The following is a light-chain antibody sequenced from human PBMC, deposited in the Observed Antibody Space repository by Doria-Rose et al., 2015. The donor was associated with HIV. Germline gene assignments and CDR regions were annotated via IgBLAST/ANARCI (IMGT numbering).Light chain of an antibody. CDR3: HQYNNWPT. Sequence: MTQSPETLSVSPGESATLSCRASQGVSTDLAWYQHKPGQAPRLLIWGASTRATGIPARFSGSGSGTEFTLTISSLQSEDFAIYFCHQYNNWPTFGQGTRLDIK. CDR2: GAS. CDR1: QGVSTD. V-gene: IGKV3-15*01. J-gene: IGKJ5*01.